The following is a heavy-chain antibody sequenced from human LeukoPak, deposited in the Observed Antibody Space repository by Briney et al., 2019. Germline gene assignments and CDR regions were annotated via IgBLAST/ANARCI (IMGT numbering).Heavy chain of an antibody. J-gene: IGHJ4*02. CDR2: LKPDGSQK. V-gene: IGHV3-7*05. Sequence: GGSLRLSCAASGFPFSSYGMSWVRQAPGTGLEWVANLKPDGSQKYYVDSVKGRFTVSRDNSKNTLYLQMDSLRAQDTAVYYCVRFRYYGSGSYGDYWGQGTLVTVSS. CDR1: GFPFSSYG. D-gene: IGHD3-10*01. CDR3: VRFRYYGSGSYGDY.